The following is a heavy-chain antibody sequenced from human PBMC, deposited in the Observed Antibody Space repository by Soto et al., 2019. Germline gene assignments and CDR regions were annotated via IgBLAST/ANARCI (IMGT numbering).Heavy chain of an antibody. V-gene: IGHV1-18*04. CDR3: ARASPQAYYYYGMDV. CDR2: ISAYNGNT. J-gene: IGHJ6*02. CDR1: GYTFTSYA. Sequence: ASVKVSCKASGYTFTSYAISWVRQAPGQGLEWMGWISAYNGNTNYAQRFQGRVTMTTDTSTSTAYMELRSLSSVTAADTAVYYCARASPQAYYYYGMDVWGQGTTVTVSS.